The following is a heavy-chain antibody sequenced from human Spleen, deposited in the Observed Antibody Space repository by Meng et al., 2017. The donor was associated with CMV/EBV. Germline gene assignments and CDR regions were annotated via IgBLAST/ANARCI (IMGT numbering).Heavy chain of an antibody. CDR2: INRGGST. J-gene: IGHJ3*02. V-gene: IGHV4-34*01. Sequence: SETLSLTCAVYGGSFNGYYWNWIRQPPGKGLGWIGKINRGGSTNYTPSLKSRVTISVDTSKNQFSLKLSSVTAADTAIYYCARDTRSYYYDSSPYQTDAFDIWGQGTMVTVSS. D-gene: IGHD3-22*01. CDR3: ARDTRSYYYDSSPYQTDAFDI. CDR1: GGSFNGYY.